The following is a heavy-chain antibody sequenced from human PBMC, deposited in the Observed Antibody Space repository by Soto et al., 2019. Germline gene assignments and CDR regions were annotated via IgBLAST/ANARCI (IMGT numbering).Heavy chain of an antibody. CDR2: IYYSGST. Sequence: TLSLTCTVSGGSISSGGYYWSWIRQHPGKGLEWIGYIYYSGSTYYNPSLKSRVTISVDTSKNQFSLKLSSVTAADTAVYYCARSIRTTIFGVVIFHYYGMDVWGQGTTVTVSS. CDR3: ARSIRTTIFGVVIFHYYGMDV. CDR1: GGSISSGGYY. J-gene: IGHJ6*02. V-gene: IGHV4-31*03. D-gene: IGHD3-3*01.